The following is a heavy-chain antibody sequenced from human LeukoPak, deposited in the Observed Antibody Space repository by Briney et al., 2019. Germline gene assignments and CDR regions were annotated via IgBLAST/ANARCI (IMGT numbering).Heavy chain of an antibody. D-gene: IGHD3-9*01. CDR1: GYTLNELS. Sequence: GASVSLSCTVSGYTLNELSMHWVRQAPGKGLEGMGGFDPEDGETIYAQTLQGRVTMTEDTSTDTAYMELISLRSEDTAVYYCATSHILTGYTVDYWGQGTLVTVSS. V-gene: IGHV1-24*01. J-gene: IGHJ4*02. CDR2: FDPEDGET. CDR3: ATSHILTGYTVDY.